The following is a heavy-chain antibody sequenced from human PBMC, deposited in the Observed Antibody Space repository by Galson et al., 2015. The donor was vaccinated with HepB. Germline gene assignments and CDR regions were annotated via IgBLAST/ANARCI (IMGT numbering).Heavy chain of an antibody. CDR3: AREPTYYYDSSGYYPDAFDI. CDR2: IYYSGST. J-gene: IGHJ3*02. Sequence: VSGGSISSGGYYWSWIRQHPGKGLEWIGYIYYSGSTYYNPSLKSRVTISVDTSKNQFSLKLSSVTAADTAVYYCAREPTYYYDSSGYYPDAFDIWGQGTMVTVSS. D-gene: IGHD3-22*01. V-gene: IGHV4-31*02. CDR1: GGSISSGGYY.